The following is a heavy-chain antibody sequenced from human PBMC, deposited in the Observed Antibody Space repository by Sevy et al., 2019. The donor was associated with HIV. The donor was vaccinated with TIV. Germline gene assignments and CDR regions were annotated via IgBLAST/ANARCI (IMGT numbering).Heavy chain of an antibody. D-gene: IGHD2-8*01. V-gene: IGHV3-15*01. CDR2: IKSKADGGTT. CDR3: STDPIIVLMVTDGMDV. J-gene: IGHJ6*02. Sequence: GGSLRLSCAASGFTFTYAWMTWVRQAPGKGLEWVGRIKSKADGGTTDYAAPVKGRFIISRNDSKNTLYLQMNSLKTDATAVYYCSTDPIIVLMVTDGMDVWGQGTTVTVSS. CDR1: GFTFTYAW.